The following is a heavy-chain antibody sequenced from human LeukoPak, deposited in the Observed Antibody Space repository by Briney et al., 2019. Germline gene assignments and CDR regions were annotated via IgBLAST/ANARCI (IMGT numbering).Heavy chain of an antibody. CDR3: ARPRYYDRGFAFDI. Sequence: SETLSLTCAVSGYSISSGYYWGWIRQPPGKGLEWIGSIYHSGSTYYNPSLKSRVTVSVDTSKNQFSLKLSSVTAAGTAVYYCARPRYYDRGFAFDIWGQGTMVTVSS. V-gene: IGHV4-38-2*01. CDR2: IYHSGST. CDR1: GYSISSGYY. J-gene: IGHJ3*02. D-gene: IGHD3-22*01.